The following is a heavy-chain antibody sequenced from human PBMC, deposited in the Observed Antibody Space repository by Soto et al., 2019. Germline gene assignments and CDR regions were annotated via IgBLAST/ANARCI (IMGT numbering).Heavy chain of an antibody. Sequence: GGSLRLFCVASGFTFTTDWMSWVRQAPGKGLEWVANIRQEGGAQYYVDSVKGRYTISRDNAKNPVYLQMDSLRVEDTAVYYCVRGGHGSGSYLGSSWGQGILVTVSS. CDR3: VRGGHGSGSYLGSS. CDR2: IRQEGGAQ. D-gene: IGHD3-10*01. V-gene: IGHV3-7*03. CDR1: GFTFTTDW. J-gene: IGHJ5*02.